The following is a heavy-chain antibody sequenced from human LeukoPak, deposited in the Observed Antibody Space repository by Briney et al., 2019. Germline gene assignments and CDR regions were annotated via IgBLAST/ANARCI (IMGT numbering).Heavy chain of an antibody. V-gene: IGHV3-21*01. D-gene: IGHD3-22*01. CDR2: ISSSSSYI. Sequence: GGSLRLSCAASGFTFSSYSMNWVRQAPGKGLEWVSSISSSSSYIYYADSVKGRFTISSDNAKNSLYLQMNSLRAEDTAVYYCARAYYYDSSGYPSVDYWGQGTLVTVSS. CDR1: GFTFSSYS. J-gene: IGHJ4*02. CDR3: ARAYYYDSSGYPSVDY.